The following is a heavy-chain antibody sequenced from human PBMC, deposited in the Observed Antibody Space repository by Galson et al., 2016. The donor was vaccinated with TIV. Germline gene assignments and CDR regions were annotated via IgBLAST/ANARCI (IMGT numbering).Heavy chain of an antibody. D-gene: IGHD2-8*01. CDR3: ARSVSAGSGWVDP. CDR1: GYTFTNYW. J-gene: IGHJ5*02. Sequence: QSGAEVKKPGESLKISCKGSGYTFTNYWIVWVRQMPGKGLEWMGIIYPGDSETTYSPSLQGQVTIAADKSISTAYLQWSSLKASDTATYYCARSVSAGSGWVDPWGQGTLVTVSS. V-gene: IGHV5-51*01. CDR2: IYPGDSET.